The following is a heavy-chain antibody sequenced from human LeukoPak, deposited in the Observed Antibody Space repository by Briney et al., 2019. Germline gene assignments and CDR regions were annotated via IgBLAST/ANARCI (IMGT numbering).Heavy chain of an antibody. CDR1: GLNFDDSA. J-gene: IGHJ4*02. CDR2: ISADGGST. Sequence: GGSLRLSCVASGLNFDDSAMHWVRQAPGKGLGWVSLISADGGSTFSADSVEGRFSISRDNSKNSLYLQMNSLRSEDTAMYYCAKESGKFDYWGQGTLVAVSS. V-gene: IGHV3-43*02. CDR3: AKESGKFDY.